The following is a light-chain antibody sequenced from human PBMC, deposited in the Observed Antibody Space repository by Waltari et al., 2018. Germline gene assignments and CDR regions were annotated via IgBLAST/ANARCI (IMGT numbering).Light chain of an antibody. J-gene: IGLJ2*01. CDR1: SSDVGGSNY. CDR2: DVS. Sequence: QSALTQPASVSGSPGQSITISCTGPSSDVGGSNYVSWYQQHPGKAPKLMIYDVSKRPSGVSNRFSGSKSGNTASLTISGLQAEDEADYYCSSYTSSSVVFGGGTKLTVL. CDR3: SSYTSSSVV. V-gene: IGLV2-14*01.